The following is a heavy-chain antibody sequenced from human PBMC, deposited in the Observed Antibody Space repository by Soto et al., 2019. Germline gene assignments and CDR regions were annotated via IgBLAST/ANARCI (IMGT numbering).Heavy chain of an antibody. Sequence: ASVKVSCKASGYTFTSYYMHWVRQAPGQGLEWMGIINPSGGSTSYAQKFQGRVTMTRDTSISTAYMELSRLRSDDTAVYYCARGYFSGTRRETGAYYGMDVWGQGTTVTVSS. D-gene: IGHD2-15*01. CDR1: GYTFTSYY. CDR3: ARGYFSGTRRETGAYYGMDV. J-gene: IGHJ6*02. CDR2: INPSGGST. V-gene: IGHV1-46*01.